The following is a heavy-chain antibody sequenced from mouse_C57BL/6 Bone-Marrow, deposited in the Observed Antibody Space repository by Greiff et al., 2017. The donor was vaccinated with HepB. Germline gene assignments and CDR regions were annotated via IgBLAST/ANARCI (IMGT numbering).Heavy chain of an antibody. Sequence: EVQRVESGGGLVKPGGSLKLSCAASGFTFSSYAMSWVRQTPEKRLEWVATISDGGSYTYYPDNVKGRFTISRDNAKNNLYLQMSHLKSEDTAMYYCARDNGSSLYYFDYWGQGTTLTVSS. CDR3: ARDNGSSLYYFDY. V-gene: IGHV5-4*01. CDR2: ISDGGSYT. J-gene: IGHJ2*01. D-gene: IGHD1-1*01. CDR1: GFTFSSYA.